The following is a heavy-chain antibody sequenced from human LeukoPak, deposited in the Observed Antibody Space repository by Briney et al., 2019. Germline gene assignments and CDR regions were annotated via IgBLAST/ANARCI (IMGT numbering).Heavy chain of an antibody. J-gene: IGHJ4*02. V-gene: IGHV3-7*01. CDR3: AKDLGVGAYLLFDYITSGLDS. CDR2: IKQDGSEK. D-gene: IGHD2/OR15-2a*01. CDR1: GFTFSSYW. Sequence: GGSLRLSCAASGFTFSSYWMSWVRQAPGKGLEWVANIKQDGSEKYYVDSVKGRFTISRDNAKNSLYLQMNSLRPEDTAVYYCAKDLGVGAYLLFDYITSGLDSWGQGTLVTVSS.